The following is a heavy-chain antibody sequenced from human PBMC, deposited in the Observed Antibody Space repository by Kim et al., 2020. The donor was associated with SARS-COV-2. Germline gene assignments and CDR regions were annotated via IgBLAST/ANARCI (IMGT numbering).Heavy chain of an antibody. CDR2: GNT. Sequence: GNTKYSQKFQGRVTITRDTSASTAYMELSSLRSEDTAVYYCARAGYDFPYWGQGTLVTVSS. J-gene: IGHJ4*02. D-gene: IGHD5-12*01. CDR3: ARAGYDFPY. V-gene: IGHV1-3*01.